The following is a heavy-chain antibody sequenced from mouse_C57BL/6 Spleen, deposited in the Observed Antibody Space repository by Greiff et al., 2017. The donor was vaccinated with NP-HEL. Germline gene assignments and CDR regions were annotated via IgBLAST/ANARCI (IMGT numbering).Heavy chain of an antibody. V-gene: IGHV7-3*01. CDR3: ARPSYGSSVYYAMDY. Sequence: EVKLVESGGGLVQPGGSLSLSCAASGFTFTDYYMSWVRQPPGKALEWLGFIRNKANGYTTEYSESVKGRFTISRDNSQCILYLQMNALRAEDSATYYCARPSYGSSVYYAMDYWGQGTSVTVPS. CDR2: IRNKANGYTT. CDR1: GFTFTDYY. J-gene: IGHJ4*01. D-gene: IGHD1-1*01.